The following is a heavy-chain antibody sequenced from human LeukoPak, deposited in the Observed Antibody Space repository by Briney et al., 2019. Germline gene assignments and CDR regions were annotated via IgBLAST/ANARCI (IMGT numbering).Heavy chain of an antibody. J-gene: IGHJ3*02. Sequence: SETLSLTCTVSGGSISSSSYYWGWIRQPPGKGLEWIGSIYYSGSTYYNPSLKSRVTISVDTSKNQFSLKLSSVTAADTAVYYCATPMVRGVIVIWGQGTMVTVSS. CDR2: IYYSGST. V-gene: IGHV4-39*01. D-gene: IGHD3-10*01. CDR1: GGSISSSSYY. CDR3: ATPMVRGVIVI.